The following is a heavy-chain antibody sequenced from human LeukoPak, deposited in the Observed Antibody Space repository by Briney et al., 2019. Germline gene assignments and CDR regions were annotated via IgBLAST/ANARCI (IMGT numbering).Heavy chain of an antibody. Sequence: GGSLRLSCAASGFTFSSYSMNWVRQAPGKGLEWVSYISSSSSTIYYADSVKGRFTISRDNAKKSMYLQMNSLRAEDTAVYYCARDSITIFGVVNPFDYWGQGTLVTVSS. CDR1: GFTFSSYS. V-gene: IGHV3-48*01. CDR3: ARDSITIFGVVNPFDY. J-gene: IGHJ4*02. D-gene: IGHD3-3*01. CDR2: ISSSSSTI.